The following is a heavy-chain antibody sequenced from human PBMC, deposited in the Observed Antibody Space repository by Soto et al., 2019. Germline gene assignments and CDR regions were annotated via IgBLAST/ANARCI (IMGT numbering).Heavy chain of an antibody. D-gene: IGHD3-9*01. CDR1: GFTFSSYA. CDR2: ISGSGGST. V-gene: IGHV3-23*01. Sequence: WGSLRLSCAASGFTFSSYAMSWVRQAPWKGLEWFSAISGSGGSTYYADSVKGRVTISRDNSKNTLYLQMNSLRAEDTAVYYCEHTGADILTGMWGQGTMVTAFS. J-gene: IGHJ4*02. CDR3: EHTGADILTGM.